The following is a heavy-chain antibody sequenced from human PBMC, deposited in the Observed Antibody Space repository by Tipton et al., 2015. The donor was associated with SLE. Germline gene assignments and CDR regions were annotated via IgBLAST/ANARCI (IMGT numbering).Heavy chain of an antibody. V-gene: IGHV3-49*04. Sequence: SLRLSCPASGFRFGDYAMSWVRQAPGKGLEWVGFIRSRAYSGTAEYAASVKGRFTVSRDDSESIAYLQMNSLQTEDTAMYYCTRDIGYSIPDYWGQGTLVTVSS. CDR2: IRSRAYSGTA. CDR1: GFRFGDYA. CDR3: TRDIGYSIPDY. J-gene: IGHJ4*02. D-gene: IGHD2-15*01.